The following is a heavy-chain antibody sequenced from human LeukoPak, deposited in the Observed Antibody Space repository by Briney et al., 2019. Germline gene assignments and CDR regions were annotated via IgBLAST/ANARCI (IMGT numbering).Heavy chain of an antibody. Sequence: GSLRLSCAASGFTFSSYGMSWVRQAPGKGLEWVSAISGSGGSTYYADSVKGRFTISRDNSKNTLYLQMNSLRAEDTAVYYCAKGKGSSSYYFDYWGQGTLVTVSS. CDR2: ISGSGGST. CDR1: GFTFSSYG. CDR3: AKGKGSSSYYFDY. V-gene: IGHV3-23*01. J-gene: IGHJ4*02. D-gene: IGHD3-10*01.